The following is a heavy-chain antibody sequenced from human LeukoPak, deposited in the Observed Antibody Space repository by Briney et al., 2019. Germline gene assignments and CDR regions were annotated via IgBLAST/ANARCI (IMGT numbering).Heavy chain of an antibody. D-gene: IGHD1-26*01. CDR2: ISTSGGST. Sequence: GGSLRLSCAASGFTVSSNYAMNWVRQAPGKGLEWVSVISTSGGSTYYADSVKGRFTISRDNSKNTLYLQMNSLRAEDTAVYYCAKEYSGNYYYFDYWGQGTRVTVSS. V-gene: IGHV3-23*01. CDR1: GFTVSSNYA. J-gene: IGHJ4*02. CDR3: AKEYSGNYYYFDY.